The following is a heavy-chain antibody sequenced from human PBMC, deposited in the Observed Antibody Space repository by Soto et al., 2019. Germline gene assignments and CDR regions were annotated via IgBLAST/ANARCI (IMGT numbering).Heavy chain of an antibody. CDR3: ARGRYGDY. CDR2: ISAHNGNT. J-gene: IGHJ4*02. V-gene: IGHV1-18*03. CDR1: GYAFTTYG. Sequence: QVHLVQSGAEVKKPGASVKDSCKGSGYAFTTYGITWVRQAPGQGLEWMGWISAHNGNTNYAQKLQGIVTVSRDTSTSIAYMELRSLRSDDMAVYYCARGRYGDYWGQRALVTVSS. D-gene: IGHD1-1*01.